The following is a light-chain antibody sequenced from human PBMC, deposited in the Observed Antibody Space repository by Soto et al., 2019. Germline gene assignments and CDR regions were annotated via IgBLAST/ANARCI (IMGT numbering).Light chain of an antibody. Sequence: PGERATLSCRASRSVTNNYLAWHQQKPGQTPRLLIYGASSRATGIPDRVSGSGSGTDFTLTISRLEPEDFAVYYCQQHGSSPITFGQGTRLEIK. CDR3: QQHGSSPIT. V-gene: IGKV3-20*01. CDR1: RSVTNNY. CDR2: GAS. J-gene: IGKJ5*01.